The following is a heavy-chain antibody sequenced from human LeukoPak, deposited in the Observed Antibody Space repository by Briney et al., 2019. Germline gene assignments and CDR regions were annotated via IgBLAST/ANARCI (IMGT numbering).Heavy chain of an antibody. V-gene: IGHV4-59*12. CDR2: IYDSGST. CDR3: ARRRSGSYYGSGSYFDY. J-gene: IGHJ4*02. D-gene: IGHD3-10*01. CDR1: GGSISSYY. Sequence: MTSETLSLTCTVSGGSISSYYWSWIRQPPGKGLEWIGYIYDSGSTNYNPSLKSRVTISVDTSKNQFSLKLSSVTAADTAVYYCARRRSGSYYGSGSYFDYWGQGTLVTVSS.